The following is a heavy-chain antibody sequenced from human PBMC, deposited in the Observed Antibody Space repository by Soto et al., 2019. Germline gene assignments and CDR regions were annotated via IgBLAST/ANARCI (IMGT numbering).Heavy chain of an antibody. Sequence: QVHLAESGGGVVQPGSSLRLSCAAPGFTFGSYGMHWVRRAPGKGLEWVAVIWYDGSNKYYADSVKGRFTISRDNSKNTLFLQMNSLRGEDTAVYYCARAVYGDYESYYGMDVWGQGTTVTVSS. D-gene: IGHD4-17*01. CDR1: GFTFGSYG. J-gene: IGHJ6*02. V-gene: IGHV3-33*01. CDR2: IWYDGSNK. CDR3: ARAVYGDYESYYGMDV.